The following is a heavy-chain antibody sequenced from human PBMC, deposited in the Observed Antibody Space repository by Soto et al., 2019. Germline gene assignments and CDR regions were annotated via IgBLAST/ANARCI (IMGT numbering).Heavy chain of an antibody. Sequence: GGSLRLSCTASGFTFSSYAMSWVRQAPGKGLEWVSAISGSGGSTYYADSVRGRFTISRDNSKNTLYLQMNSLRAEDTAVYYCARATVTTMSGFDYWGQGTLVTVSS. D-gene: IGHD4-17*01. V-gene: IGHV3-23*01. J-gene: IGHJ4*02. CDR2: ISGSGGST. CDR3: ARATVTTMSGFDY. CDR1: GFTFSSYA.